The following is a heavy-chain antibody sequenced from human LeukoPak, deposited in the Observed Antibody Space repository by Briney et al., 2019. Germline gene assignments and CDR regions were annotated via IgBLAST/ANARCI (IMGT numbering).Heavy chain of an antibody. CDR1: GFTFSSFG. Sequence: PGGSLRLSCEASGFTFSSFGMHWVRQAPGKGLEWVAFIRRDGDVIYYADSVKGRFTISRDNSRNMVYLQLNSLRPEDTAVYYCARDPNYCSSTSCYNYWGQGTLVTVSS. J-gene: IGHJ4*02. CDR3: ARDPNYCSSTSCYNY. CDR2: IRRDGDVI. D-gene: IGHD2-2*02. V-gene: IGHV3-30*02.